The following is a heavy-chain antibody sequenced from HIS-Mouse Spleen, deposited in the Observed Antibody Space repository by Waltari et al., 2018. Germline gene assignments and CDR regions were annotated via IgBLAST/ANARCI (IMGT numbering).Heavy chain of an antibody. CDR3: AREVVIYFDY. CDR2: FSCMGGNK. D-gene: IGHD3-22*01. J-gene: IGHJ4*02. CDR1: GFTFSNSA. V-gene: IGHV3-30*04. Sequence: QVQLVESGGGVVQPGRSLRLSCAAAGFTFSNSAMPWGRQATGEVLGCVVVFSCMGGNKSSGASLKGGFTISRDNSKNTLDLQMNSLRAEDTAVYYCAREVVIYFDYWGQGTLVTVSS.